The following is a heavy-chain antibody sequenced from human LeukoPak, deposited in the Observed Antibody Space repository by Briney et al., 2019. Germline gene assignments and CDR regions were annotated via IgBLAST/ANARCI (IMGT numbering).Heavy chain of an antibody. CDR1: GLTFSIYA. CDR2: ISGRDNGT. V-gene: IGHV3-23*01. D-gene: IGHD6-13*01. Sequence: SGGSLRLSCAASGLTFSIYAMTWVRQGPGKGLELVSGISGRDNGTWYADSVKGRFTISRDNSKNTLYLQMNSLRAEDTAVYYCASLSSSWYEGGDYWGQGTLVTVSS. J-gene: IGHJ4*02. CDR3: ASLSSSWYEGGDY.